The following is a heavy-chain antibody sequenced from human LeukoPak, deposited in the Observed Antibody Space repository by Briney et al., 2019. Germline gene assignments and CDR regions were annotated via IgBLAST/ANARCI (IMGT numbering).Heavy chain of an antibody. CDR2: INHNGNVN. CDR3: ARGQNLHDNYDFWSGSLDY. Sequence: PGGSLRLFCAASGFTFSSYWMNWARQAPGKGLEWVASINHNGNVNYYVDSVKGRFTISRDNAKNSLYLQMSNLRAEDTAVYFCARGQNLHDNYDFWSGSLDYWGQGTLVTVSS. D-gene: IGHD3-3*01. J-gene: IGHJ4*02. CDR1: GFTFSSYW. V-gene: IGHV3-7*03.